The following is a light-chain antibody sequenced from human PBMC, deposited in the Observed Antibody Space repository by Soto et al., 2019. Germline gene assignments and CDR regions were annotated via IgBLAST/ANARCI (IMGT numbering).Light chain of an antibody. Sequence: EVVLTQSPGTLSLSPGERATLYCRTSQTIVSTYLAWYQHKAGQAPRLLMYGTSSRATGIPDRFRGSGSGTDFTLTISSVEPEDSAIYYCQQYSGSPPRTFGQGTKVEIK. CDR2: GTS. J-gene: IGKJ1*01. CDR3: QQYSGSPPRT. V-gene: IGKV3-20*01. CDR1: QTIVSTY.